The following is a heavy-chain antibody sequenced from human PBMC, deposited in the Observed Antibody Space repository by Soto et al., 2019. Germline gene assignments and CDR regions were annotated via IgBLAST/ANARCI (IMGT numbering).Heavy chain of an antibody. V-gene: IGHV5-51*01. Sequence: PGESLKISCKGSGYSFTIYCIGWVLQMPWKGLEWMGIIYPGDSDTRYSPSFQGQVAISADKSISTAYLQWSSLKASDTAMYYCARPSGYDHYYGMDVWGQGTTVTVSS. J-gene: IGHJ6*02. CDR3: ARPSGYDHYYGMDV. CDR2: IYPGDSDT. D-gene: IGHD5-12*01. CDR1: GYSFTIYC.